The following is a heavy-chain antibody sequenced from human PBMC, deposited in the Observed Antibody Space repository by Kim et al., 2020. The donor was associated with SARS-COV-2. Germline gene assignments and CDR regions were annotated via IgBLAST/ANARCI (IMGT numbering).Heavy chain of an antibody. J-gene: IGHJ4*02. CDR3: ARVGDFVVRGVIDY. D-gene: IGHD3-10*01. Sequence: AKKLQGRVTMTTDTSTSTAYMELRSLRSDDTAVYYCARVGDFVVRGVIDYWGQGTLVTVSS. V-gene: IGHV1-18*01.